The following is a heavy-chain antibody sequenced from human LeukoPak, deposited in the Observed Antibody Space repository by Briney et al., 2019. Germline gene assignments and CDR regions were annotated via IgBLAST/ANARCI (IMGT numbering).Heavy chain of an antibody. CDR1: GFSLSTRGVG. CDR3: AHAPADYYGSGHYNLACFDY. V-gene: IGHV2-5*01. J-gene: IGHJ4*02. Sequence: SGPTLVNPTQTLTLTCTFSGFSLSTRGVGVAWIRQPPGKALEWLALIYWNDDKRYSPSLKSRLTIPKDTSKSQVVLTMTNMDPMDTATYYCAHAPADYYGSGHYNLACFDYWGQGTLVTVSS. CDR2: IYWNDDK. D-gene: IGHD3-10*01.